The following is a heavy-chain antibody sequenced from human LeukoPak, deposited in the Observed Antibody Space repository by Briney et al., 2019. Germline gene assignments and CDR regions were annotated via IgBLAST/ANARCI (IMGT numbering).Heavy chain of an antibody. Sequence: ASVKASCKASGYTFTGYYMHWVRQAPGQGLEWMGWISAYNGNTNYAQKLQGRVTMTTDTSTSTAYMELRSLRSDDTAVYYCARDARAVAGLNWFDPWGQGTLVTVSS. CDR1: GYTFTGYY. J-gene: IGHJ5*02. CDR3: ARDARAVAGLNWFDP. CDR2: ISAYNGNT. V-gene: IGHV1-18*04. D-gene: IGHD6-19*01.